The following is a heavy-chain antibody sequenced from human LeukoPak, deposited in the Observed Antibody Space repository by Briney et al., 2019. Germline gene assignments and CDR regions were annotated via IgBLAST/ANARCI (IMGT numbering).Heavy chain of an antibody. D-gene: IGHD6-19*01. CDR3: ARDYSSGWLFDL. Sequence: GGSLRLSCAASGFIFSSNGMHWVRQAPGKGLEWVANIKQDGSEKYYVDSVKGRFTISRDNVENSPSLQMNSLRAEDTAVYYCARDYSSGWLFDLWGRGTLVTVSS. CDR2: IKQDGSEK. CDR1: GFIFSSNG. J-gene: IGHJ2*01. V-gene: IGHV3-7*01.